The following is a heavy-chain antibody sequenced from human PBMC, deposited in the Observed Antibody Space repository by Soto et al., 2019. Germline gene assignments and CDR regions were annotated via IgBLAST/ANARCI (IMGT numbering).Heavy chain of an antibody. Sequence: GESLKISCKGSGYSFTSNWIGWVRQMPGKGLEWMGIIHPYDSNTKYSPSFQGQVTISADKSISTAYLQWSSLKASDTAMYYCARPSYGASYYWGQGTLVPVSS. CDR2: IHPYDSNT. CDR1: GYSFTSNW. V-gene: IGHV5-51*01. CDR3: ARPSYGASYY. D-gene: IGHD2-8*01. J-gene: IGHJ4*02.